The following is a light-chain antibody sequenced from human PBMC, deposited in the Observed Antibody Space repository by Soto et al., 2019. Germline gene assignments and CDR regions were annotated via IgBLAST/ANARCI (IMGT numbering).Light chain of an antibody. CDR1: QSVSSY. CDR2: DAS. CDR3: QQRSNWTPWT. V-gene: IGKV3-11*01. Sequence: EIVLTQSPATLSLSPGERATLSCRASQSVSSYLAWYQQKPGQAPRLLIYDASNRATGIPARFSGSGSGTDFPLTNSSLQPEEFAVYYCQQRSNWTPWTFGQETKVELK. J-gene: IGKJ1*01.